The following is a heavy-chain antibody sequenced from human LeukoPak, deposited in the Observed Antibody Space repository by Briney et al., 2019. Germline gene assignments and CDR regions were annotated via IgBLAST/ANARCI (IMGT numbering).Heavy chain of an antibody. J-gene: IGHJ4*02. CDR3: ARARRPIQFLDEY. CDR1: GYTFTSYD. V-gene: IGHV1-8*03. CDR2: MNPNSGNR. D-gene: IGHD3-3*01. Sequence: ASVKVSCKASGYTFTSYDINWVRQTTGQGLEWMGLMNPNSGNRGYAQKFQGRVTVTSDTSTSTAYMELGSLRSEDTAVYYCARARRPIQFLDEYWGQGTLVTVSS.